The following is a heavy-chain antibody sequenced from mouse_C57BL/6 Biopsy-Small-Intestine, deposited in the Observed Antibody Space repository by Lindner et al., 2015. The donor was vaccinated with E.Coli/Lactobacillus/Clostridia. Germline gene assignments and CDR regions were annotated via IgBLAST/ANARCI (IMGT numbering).Heavy chain of an antibody. J-gene: IGHJ1*03. CDR1: GYTFTDYN. V-gene: IGHV1-18*01. Sequence: VQLQESGPEVVKPGASVKIPCKASGYTFTDYNMDWVKQSPGKSLEWIGVVNPNNGGSIYHQKFKGKATLTVDKSSSTAYMDLRSLTSEDSAVYYCARSDGYYGYFDVWGTGTTVTVSS. CDR3: ARSDGYYGYFDV. CDR2: VNPNNGGS. D-gene: IGHD2-3*01.